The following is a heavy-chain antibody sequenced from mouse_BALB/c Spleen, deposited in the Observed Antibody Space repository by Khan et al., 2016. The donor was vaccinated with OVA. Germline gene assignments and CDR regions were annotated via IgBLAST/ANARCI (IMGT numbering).Heavy chain of an antibody. CDR2: IWSDGST. D-gene: IGHD2-10*01. CDR3: ARQPYYHYYVLDY. J-gene: IGHJ4*01. V-gene: IGHV2-6-1*01. CDR1: GFSLTNYG. Sequence: QVQLKQSGPGLVAPSQSLSITCTISGFSLTNYGVHWVRQPPGKGLEWLVVIWSDGSTTYNSALKSRLSIRRDNSKSQVFLKMNSLQTDDTAMYXCARQPYYHYYVLDYWGQGTSVTVSS.